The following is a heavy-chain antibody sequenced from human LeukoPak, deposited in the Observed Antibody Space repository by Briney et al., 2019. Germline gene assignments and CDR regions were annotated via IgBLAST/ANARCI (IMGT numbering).Heavy chain of an antibody. J-gene: IGHJ3*02. D-gene: IGHD5-24*01. V-gene: IGHV4-39*01. CDR1: GGSISSSSYY. CDR2: IFDSGST. CDR3: ARRYNTVQFRAFDI. Sequence: SETLPLTCTVSGGSISSSSYYWGWIRQPPGKGLEWIGSIFDSGSTSYNPSLKSRVTISIDTSKNQFSLKLTSVTAADTAVYYCARRYNTVQFRAFDIWGQGTMVAASS.